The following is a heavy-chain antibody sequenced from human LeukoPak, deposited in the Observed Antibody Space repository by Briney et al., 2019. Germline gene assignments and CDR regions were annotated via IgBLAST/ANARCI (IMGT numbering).Heavy chain of an antibody. D-gene: IGHD3-10*01. CDR1: GFTFSGCA. Sequence: TGGSLRLSCAISGFTFSGCALTWVRQAPGKGLEWISCISRSGNTIYYADSVKGRFTTSRDNAKNSLYLQMTSLRVEDTAVYYCASVATMVRVPLDALDIWGQGTMVSVSS. V-gene: IGHV3-48*03. J-gene: IGHJ3*02. CDR2: ISRSGNTI. CDR3: ASVATMVRVPLDALDI.